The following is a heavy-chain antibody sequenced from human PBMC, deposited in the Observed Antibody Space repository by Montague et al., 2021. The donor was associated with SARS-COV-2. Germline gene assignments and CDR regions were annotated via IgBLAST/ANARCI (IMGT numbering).Heavy chain of an antibody. J-gene: IGHJ5*02. CDR1: GDSISSYF. D-gene: IGHD3-10*01. V-gene: IGHV4-4*07. CDR3: ARFKWFGDLDWFDP. CDR2: IYITGTSQYNS. Sequence: SETLSLTCTVSGDSISSYFWSWIRQPAGKGLEWIGRIYITGTSQYNSNYNPSLKSRVTMSVDTSKNHFSLKLTSVTAADTAVYFCARFKWFGDLDWFDPWGQGTLVTVSS.